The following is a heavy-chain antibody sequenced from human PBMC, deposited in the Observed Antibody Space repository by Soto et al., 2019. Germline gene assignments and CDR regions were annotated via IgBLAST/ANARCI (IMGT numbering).Heavy chain of an antibody. J-gene: IGHJ6*03. CDR3: AKNPAIFREACYYMDV. Sequence: EVQLLESGGGLVQPGGSLRLSCAASGFTFSSYAMSWVRQAPGKGLEWVSAISGSGGSTYYADSVKGRFTISRDNSKNTLYLQMNSLRAEDTAVYYCAKNPAIFREACYYMDVWGKGTTVTVSS. V-gene: IGHV3-23*01. D-gene: IGHD3-3*01. CDR2: ISGSGGST. CDR1: GFTFSSYA.